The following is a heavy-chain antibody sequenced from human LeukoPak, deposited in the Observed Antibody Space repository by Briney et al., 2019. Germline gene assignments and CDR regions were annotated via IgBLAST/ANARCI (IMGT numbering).Heavy chain of an antibody. D-gene: IGHD6-13*01. V-gene: IGHV3-74*01. CDR2: INRDGSST. CDR1: GFTFSSYW. Sequence: PGGSLRLSCAASGFTFSSYWIHWVRQGPGKGLVWVSRINRDGSSTNYADSVKGRFTISRDNAKNTLYLQMNSLRAEDTAVYYCARDRAGTFDIWGQGTMVTVSS. J-gene: IGHJ3*02. CDR3: ARDRAGTFDI.